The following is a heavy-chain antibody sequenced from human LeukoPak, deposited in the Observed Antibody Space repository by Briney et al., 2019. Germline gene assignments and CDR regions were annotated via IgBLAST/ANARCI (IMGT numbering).Heavy chain of an antibody. Sequence: PSETLSLTCTVSGASVSSGNYYWSWIRQPPGKELECIGYIYYSGSTNYNPSLKSRVTISVDTSKNQFSLKLSSVTAADTAVYYCARGYGEATREALDIWGLGTMVTVSS. J-gene: IGHJ3*02. CDR2: IYYSGST. CDR1: GASVSSGNYY. CDR3: ARGYGEATREALDI. V-gene: IGHV4-61*01. D-gene: IGHD4/OR15-4a*01.